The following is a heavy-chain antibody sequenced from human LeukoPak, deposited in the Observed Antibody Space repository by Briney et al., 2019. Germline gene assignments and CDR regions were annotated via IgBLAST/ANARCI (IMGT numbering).Heavy chain of an antibody. V-gene: IGHV3-48*02. D-gene: IGHD4-17*01. CDR2: IGGTHSNV. CDR1: GFTFSSYA. Sequence: LGGSLRLSCAASGFTFSSYAMHWVRQAPGKGLEWVSYIGGTHSNVYYADSVKGRFTISRDDAKNSLYLQMNSLRDEDTAVYYCARDRDYAFDSWGQGTLVTVSS. J-gene: IGHJ4*02. CDR3: ARDRDYAFDS.